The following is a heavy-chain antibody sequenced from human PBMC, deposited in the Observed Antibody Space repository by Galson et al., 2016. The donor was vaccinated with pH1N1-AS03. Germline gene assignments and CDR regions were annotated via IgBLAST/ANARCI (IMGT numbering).Heavy chain of an antibody. Sequence: QSGAEVKKPGESLNISCQGSGYRFSTYYIAWVRQMPGKGLEWMGIFHPGDSDTKYHPSFQGLVTMSADKSTTTAYLHWSSLKASDTAIHYCARHSQCTRGTCYSSYFYALDVWGRGTAVTVS. V-gene: IGHV5-51*01. CDR3: ARHSQCTRGTCYSSYFYALDV. CDR1: GYRFSTYY. J-gene: IGHJ6*02. D-gene: IGHD4-11*01. CDR2: FHPGDSDT.